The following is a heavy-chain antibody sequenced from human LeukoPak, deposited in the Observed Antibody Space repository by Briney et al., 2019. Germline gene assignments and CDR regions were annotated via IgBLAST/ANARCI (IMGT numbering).Heavy chain of an antibody. CDR3: AKGKIVVVPAGPFDY. D-gene: IGHD2-2*01. V-gene: IGHV3-23*01. Sequence: GGSLRLSCAASGFTFSSYGMSWVRQAPGKGLEWVSAISGSGGSTYYADSVKGRFTIFRDNSKNTLYLQMNSLRAEDTAVYYCAKGKIVVVPAGPFDYWGQGTLVTVSS. CDR2: ISGSGGST. CDR1: GFTFSSYG. J-gene: IGHJ4*02.